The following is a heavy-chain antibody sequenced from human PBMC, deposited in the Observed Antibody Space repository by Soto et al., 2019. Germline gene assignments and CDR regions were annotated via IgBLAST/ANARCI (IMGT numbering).Heavy chain of an antibody. CDR1: GFTFTRYS. V-gene: IGHV3-21*06. Sequence: GGSLRLSCAASGFTFTRYSMNWVRQAPGKGLEWVSSISSTTNYIYYGDSMKGRFTISRDNAKNYLYLEMNSLRAEDTAVYYYARESEDLTSNFDYWGQGTLVTVSS. CDR2: ISSTTNYI. J-gene: IGHJ4*02. CDR3: ARESEDLTSNFDY.